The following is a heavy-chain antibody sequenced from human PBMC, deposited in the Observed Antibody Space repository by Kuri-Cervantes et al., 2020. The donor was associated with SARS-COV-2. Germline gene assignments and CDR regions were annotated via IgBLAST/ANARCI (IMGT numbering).Heavy chain of an antibody. J-gene: IGHJ3*01. CDR3: AKSGRQYDV. V-gene: IGHV3-7*01. CDR1: GFTFSSYW. Sequence: GESLKISCAASGFTFSSYWMSWVRQAPGKGLEWVANIKQDGSEKYYVDSVKGRFTISRDNAKNSLYLQTNSLRVEDTAVYYCAKSGRQYDVWGQGTMVTVSS. D-gene: IGHD3-10*01. CDR2: IKQDGSEK.